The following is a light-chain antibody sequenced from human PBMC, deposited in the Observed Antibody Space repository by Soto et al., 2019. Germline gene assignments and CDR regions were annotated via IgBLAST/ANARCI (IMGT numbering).Light chain of an antibody. J-gene: IGLJ1*01. CDR1: SSDIGGYIF. Sequence: QSALTQPASVSGSPGQSITVSCTGTSSDIGGYIFVSWYQQHPGKAPKLMIYDINNRPSGVSKRFSGFKSGNTASLTISGLQAEDEADYYCVSYTARSSYVFGTGTKLTVL. CDR2: DIN. V-gene: IGLV2-14*01. CDR3: VSYTARSSYV.